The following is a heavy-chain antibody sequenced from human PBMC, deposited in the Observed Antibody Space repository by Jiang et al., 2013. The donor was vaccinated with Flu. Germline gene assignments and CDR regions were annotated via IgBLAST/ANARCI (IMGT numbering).Heavy chain of an antibody. CDR3: ARDVSRSGFWSGYYTGFYGMDV. D-gene: IGHD3-3*01. Sequence: SGAEVKKPGASVKVSCKASGYTFTSYGISWVRQAPGQGLEWMGWISAYNGNTNYAQKLQGRVTMTTDTSTSTAYMELRSLRSDDTAVYYCARDVSRSGFWSGYYTGFYGMDVWGQGTTVTVSS. CDR1: GYTFTSYG. CDR2: ISAYNGNT. V-gene: IGHV1-18*01. J-gene: IGHJ6*02.